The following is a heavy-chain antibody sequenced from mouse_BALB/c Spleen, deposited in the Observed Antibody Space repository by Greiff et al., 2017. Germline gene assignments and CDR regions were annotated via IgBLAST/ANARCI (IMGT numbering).Heavy chain of an antibody. Sequence: EVQGVESGAGLVQPGGSRKLSCAASGFTFSSFGMHWVRQAPEKGLEWVAYISSGSSTTNYADTVKDRFTISRDNPKNTLFLQMTSLRSEDTAMYYCARDNYAFDYWGQGTAVTVSS. V-gene: IGHV5-17*02. CDR3: ARDNYAFDY. J-gene: IGHJ4*01. CDR2: ISSGSSTT. CDR1: GFTFSSFG.